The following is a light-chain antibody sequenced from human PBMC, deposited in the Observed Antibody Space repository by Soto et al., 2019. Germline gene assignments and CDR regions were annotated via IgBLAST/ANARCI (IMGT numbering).Light chain of an antibody. CDR3: QQYGNSPET. Sequence: EIVLTQSPGTLSLSPGERATLSCRASQSVSSAYLAWYQQKPGQSHRLLIYDVSSRATGIPDRFSGSGSGTDFSLTVSRLEPEDFAVYYGQQYGNSPETFGQGTKVEIK. J-gene: IGKJ1*01. CDR2: DVS. CDR1: QSVSSAY. V-gene: IGKV3-20*01.